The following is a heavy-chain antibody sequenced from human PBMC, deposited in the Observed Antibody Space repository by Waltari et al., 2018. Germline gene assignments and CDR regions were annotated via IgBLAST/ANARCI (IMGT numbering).Heavy chain of an antibody. CDR1: GFPFRTAW. Sequence: EVQLVESGGGLVKPGGSLRLSCAASGFPFRTAWMSQVRQAPGKGLEGVGRIKSKTDGGTTDYAAPVKGRFTISRDDSKNTLYRQMNSLKTEDTAVYYCTTAARWWLHYWGQGTLVTVSS. J-gene: IGHJ4*02. D-gene: IGHD2-15*01. V-gene: IGHV3-15*01. CDR2: IKSKTDGGTT. CDR3: TTAARWWLHY.